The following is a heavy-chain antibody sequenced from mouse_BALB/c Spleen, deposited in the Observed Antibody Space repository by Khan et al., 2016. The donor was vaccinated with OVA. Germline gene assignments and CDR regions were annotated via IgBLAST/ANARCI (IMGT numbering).Heavy chain of an antibody. V-gene: IGHV1S137*01. J-gene: IGHJ3*01. CDR3: VRDDGYSLFAY. Sequence: QVQLQQSGPELVRPGVSVKISCKGPDYTFTDYPMHWVRQSHVKSLEWIGAVSTSYGNTNYNQKFKGKAIMTVDRSSSTAYMELARLTSEDSAIYYCVRDDGYSLFAYWGQWTLVTVSA. CDR1: DYTFTDYP. D-gene: IGHD2-3*01. CDR2: VSTSYGNT.